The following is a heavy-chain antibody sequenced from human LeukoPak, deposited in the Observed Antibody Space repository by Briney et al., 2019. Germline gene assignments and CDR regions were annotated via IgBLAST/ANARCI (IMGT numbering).Heavy chain of an antibody. Sequence: PSGTLSLTCAVYGGSFSGYYWSWIRQPPGKGLEWIGEINHSGSTNYNPSLKSRVTISVDTSKNQFSLKLSSVTAADSAVYHCARQLYYYDSSGYYWFDYWGQGTLVTVSS. J-gene: IGHJ4*02. D-gene: IGHD3-22*01. CDR2: INHSGST. CDR3: ARQLYYYDSSGYYWFDY. CDR1: GGSFSGYY. V-gene: IGHV4-34*01.